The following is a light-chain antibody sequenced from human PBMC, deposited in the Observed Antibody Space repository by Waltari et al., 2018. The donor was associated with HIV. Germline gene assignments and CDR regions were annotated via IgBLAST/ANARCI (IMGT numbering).Light chain of an antibody. J-gene: IGLJ2*01. Sequence: QSVLTQPPSVSGAPGQRVTISCTGSSPNIGAGYDVHWYQQLPGTAPKLLIYRNSFRPSGVHDRFSGSKSGTSASRAITGLQAEDEADYYGQSYDSSLSGYVVFGGGTKLTVL. CDR1: SPNIGAGYD. CDR2: RNS. CDR3: QSYDSSLSGYVV. V-gene: IGLV1-40*01.